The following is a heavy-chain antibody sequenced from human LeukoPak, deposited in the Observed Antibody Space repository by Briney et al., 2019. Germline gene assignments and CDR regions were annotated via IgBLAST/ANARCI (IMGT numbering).Heavy chain of an antibody. D-gene: IGHD1-26*01. CDR1: GYTFTSYA. CDR3: ASLPWEDYYYYYMDV. CDR2: INTNTGNP. J-gene: IGHJ6*03. V-gene: IGHV7-4-1*02. Sequence: ASVKVSCKASGYTFTSYAMNWVRQAPGQGLEWMGWINTNTGNPTYAQGFTGRFVFSLDTSVSTAYLQISSLKAEDTAVYYCASLPWEDYYYYYMDVWGKGTTVTVSS.